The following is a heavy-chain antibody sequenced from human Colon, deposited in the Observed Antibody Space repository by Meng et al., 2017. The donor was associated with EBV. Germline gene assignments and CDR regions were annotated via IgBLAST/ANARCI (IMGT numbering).Heavy chain of an antibody. J-gene: IGHJ4*02. CDR3: ARVPTTGYKDH. V-gene: IGHV4-34*01. CDR2: VSHPGSA. Sequence: QVGRGLSTPSETLSLTCTVNGGSFSGYVWSWVRQPPGKGMEWIGEVSHPGSANYNPSLKSRVTISVDASEKQFSLRLTSVTAADSAVYYCARVPTTGYKDHWGQGTLVTVSS. CDR1: GGSFSGYV. D-gene: IGHD3-9*01.